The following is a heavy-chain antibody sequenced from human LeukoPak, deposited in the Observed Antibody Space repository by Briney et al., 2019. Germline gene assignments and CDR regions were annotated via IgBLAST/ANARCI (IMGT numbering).Heavy chain of an antibody. CDR1: GGTFSSYA. Sequence: ASVKVSCKASGGTFSSYAISWVRQAPGQGLEWMGRIIPIFGTANYAQKFQGRVTITTDESASTAYMELSSLRTEDTAVYCCARDMGAMPVDYWGQGTLVSVSS. V-gene: IGHV1-69*05. CDR2: IIPIFGTA. CDR3: ARDMGAMPVDY. J-gene: IGHJ4*02. D-gene: IGHD1-26*01.